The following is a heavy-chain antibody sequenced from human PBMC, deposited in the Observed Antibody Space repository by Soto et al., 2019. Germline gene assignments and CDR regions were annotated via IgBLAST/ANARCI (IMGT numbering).Heavy chain of an antibody. CDR1: GYTFTSYD. J-gene: IGHJ6*02. Sequence: QVQLVQSGAEVKKPGASVKVSCKASGYTFTSYDINWVRQATGQGLEWMGWMNPNSGNTGYAQKFQGRVTMTRNTAISTAYMELSSLGSEDTAVYYCARGTNYDFWSGPLPTYYYYGMDVWGQGTTVTVSS. CDR3: ARGTNYDFWSGPLPTYYYYGMDV. D-gene: IGHD3-3*01. V-gene: IGHV1-8*01. CDR2: MNPNSGNT.